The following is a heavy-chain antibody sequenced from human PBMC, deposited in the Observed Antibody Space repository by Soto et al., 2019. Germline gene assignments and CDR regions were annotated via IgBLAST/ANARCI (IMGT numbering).Heavy chain of an antibody. CDR2: IIPILGIA. D-gene: IGHD6-13*01. CDR1: GGTFSSYT. CDR3: ARLGELQQQLPTI. J-gene: IGHJ3*02. Sequence: GASVKVSCKASGGTFSSYTISWVRQAPGQGLEWMGRIIPILGIANYAQKFQGRVTITADKSTSTAYMELSSLRSEDTAVYYCARLGELQQQLPTIWGQGTMVTVSS. V-gene: IGHV1-69*02.